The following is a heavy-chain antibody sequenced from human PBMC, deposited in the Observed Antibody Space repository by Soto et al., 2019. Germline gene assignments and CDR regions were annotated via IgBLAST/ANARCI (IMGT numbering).Heavy chain of an antibody. V-gene: IGHV4-61*01. J-gene: IGHJ4*02. CDR1: GGSISSGSYY. Sequence: SETLSLTCTVSGGSISSGSYYWSWIRQPPGKGLEWIGYIYYSGSTNYNPSLKSRVTISVDTSKNQFSLKLSSVTAADTAVYYCASEAAAGTYCFDYWGQGTLVTVSS. D-gene: IGHD6-13*01. CDR2: IYYSGST. CDR3: ASEAAAGTYCFDY.